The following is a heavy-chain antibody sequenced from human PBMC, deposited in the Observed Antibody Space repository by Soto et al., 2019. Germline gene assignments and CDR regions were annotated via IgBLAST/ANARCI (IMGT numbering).Heavy chain of an antibody. CDR3: ARDRVGATTAAFDI. CDR1: GGSISSGGDS. V-gene: IGHV4-30-2*01. J-gene: IGHJ3*02. CDR2: IYHSGST. Sequence: SETLSLTCAVSGGSISSGGDSGSWIRQPPGKGLEWIGYIYHSGSTYYNPSLKSRITISIDRSKNQLSLKLSSVTAADTAVYYCARDRVGATTAAFDIWGQGTMVTVS. D-gene: IGHD1-26*01.